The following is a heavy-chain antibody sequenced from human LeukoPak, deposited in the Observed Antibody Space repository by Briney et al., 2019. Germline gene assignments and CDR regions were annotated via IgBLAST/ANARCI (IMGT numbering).Heavy chain of an antibody. CDR1: GFTFSSYA. D-gene: IGHD6-13*01. V-gene: IGHV3-30*04. J-gene: IGHJ3*02. CDR2: ISYDGSNK. Sequence: PGGSLRLSCAASGFTFSSYAMHWVRQAPGKGLEWVAVISYDGSNKYYADSVKGRFTISRDNSKNTLYLQMNSLRAEDTAVYYCARVPKYSSSWYGSFDIWGQGTMVTVSS. CDR3: ARVPKYSSSWYGSFDI.